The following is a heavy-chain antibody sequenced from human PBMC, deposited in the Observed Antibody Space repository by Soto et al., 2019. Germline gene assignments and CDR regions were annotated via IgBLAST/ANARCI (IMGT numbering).Heavy chain of an antibody. D-gene: IGHD2-8*01. J-gene: IGHJ5*02. CDR3: ARVAPLMVYENWFDP. CDR2: IIPIFGTA. V-gene: IGHV1-69*13. Sequence: ASVKVSCKASGGTFSSYAISWVRQAPGQGLEWMGGIIPIFGTANYAQKFQGRVTITADESTSTAYMELSSLRSEDTAVYYCARVAPLMVYENWFDPWGQGTLVTVSS. CDR1: GGTFSSYA.